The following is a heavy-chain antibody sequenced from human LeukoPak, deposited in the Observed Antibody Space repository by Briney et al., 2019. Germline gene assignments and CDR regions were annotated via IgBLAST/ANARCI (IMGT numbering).Heavy chain of an antibody. CDR3: ARSDSSGWPRAFDY. CDR2: ISHSGSS. Sequence: SETLSLTCAVYGGPFRGFFWSWIRQAPGKGLEWIGEISHSGSSNYNPSLKSRITISVDMPKSQFSLRLTSVTAADTAVYYCARSDSSGWPRAFDYWGQGTLVTVSS. V-gene: IGHV4-34*01. D-gene: IGHD6-19*01. CDR1: GGPFRGFF. J-gene: IGHJ4*02.